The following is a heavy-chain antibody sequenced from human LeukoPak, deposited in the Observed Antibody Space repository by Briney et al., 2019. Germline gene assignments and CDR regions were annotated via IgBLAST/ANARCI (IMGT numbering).Heavy chain of an antibody. CDR3: ARDFPFISYCGGDCYSDY. J-gene: IGHJ4*02. V-gene: IGHV3-23*01. CDR1: GFTFSSYA. Sequence: GGSLRLSCAASGFTFSSYAMSWVRQAPGKGLEWVSAISGSGGSTYYADSVKGRFTISRDNSKNTLYLQMNSLRAEDTAVYYCARDFPFISYCGGDCYSDYWGQGTLVTVSS. D-gene: IGHD2-21*02. CDR2: ISGSGGST.